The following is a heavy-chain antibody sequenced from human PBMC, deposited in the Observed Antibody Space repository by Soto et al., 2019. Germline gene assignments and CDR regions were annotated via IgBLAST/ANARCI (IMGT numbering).Heavy chain of an antibody. Sequence: EVQLLESGGGLIQPGGSLRLSCAASGFTFSTHWMHWVRQAPGKGLVWVSRINSDGRTTNYVDSVNGRFTISRDNAKNTVYLQMNSLRAEDTAVYYCARVPTGGYDWVWGQGTLVTVSS. J-gene: IGHJ4*02. CDR2: INSDGRTT. CDR1: GFTFSTHW. D-gene: IGHD5-12*01. CDR3: ARVPTGGYDWV. V-gene: IGHV3-74*01.